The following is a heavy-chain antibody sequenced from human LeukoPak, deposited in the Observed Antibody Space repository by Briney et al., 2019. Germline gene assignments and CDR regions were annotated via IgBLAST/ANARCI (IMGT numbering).Heavy chain of an antibody. Sequence: PGGSLRLSCSASGFTFSTYYMHWVRQAGGEGMEYVSAISSNGGSTYYADSVKGTFTISTHNSKDTLYLQMNTIRGEDTAVYYCLKGGDFEYWGQGTLVIVSS. CDR1: GFTFSTYY. D-gene: IGHD5-24*01. CDR2: ISSNGGST. V-gene: IGHV3-64D*06. J-gene: IGHJ4*02. CDR3: LKGGDFEY.